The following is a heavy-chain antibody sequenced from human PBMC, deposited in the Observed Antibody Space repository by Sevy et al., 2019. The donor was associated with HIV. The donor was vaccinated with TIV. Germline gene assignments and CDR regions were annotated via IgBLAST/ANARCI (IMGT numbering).Heavy chain of an antibody. CDR3: AKVLARGVAVAGTAWGMDV. V-gene: IGHV3-23*01. J-gene: IGHJ6*02. Sequence: GGSLRPSCAASGFTFSSYAMSWVRQAPGKGLEWVSAISGSGGSTYYADSVKGRFTISRDNSKNTLYLQMNSLRAEDTAVYYCAKVLARGVAVAGTAWGMDVWGQGTTVTVSS. CDR2: ISGSGGST. CDR1: GFTFSSYA. D-gene: IGHD6-19*01.